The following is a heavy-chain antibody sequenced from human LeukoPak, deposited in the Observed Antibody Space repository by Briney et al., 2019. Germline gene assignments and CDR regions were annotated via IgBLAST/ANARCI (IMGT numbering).Heavy chain of an antibody. CDR3: ATYTLVRGVPLDY. D-gene: IGHD3-10*01. CDR2: IYTGGTT. CDR1: GFTVSSNY. J-gene: IGHJ4*02. Sequence: GGSLRLSCAVSGFTVSSNYMSWVRQAPGKGLEWVSVIYTGGTTYYADSVKGRFTISRDNSKNTLYLQMNSLRAEDTAVYYCATYTLVRGVPLDYWGQGTLVTVSS. V-gene: IGHV3-53*01.